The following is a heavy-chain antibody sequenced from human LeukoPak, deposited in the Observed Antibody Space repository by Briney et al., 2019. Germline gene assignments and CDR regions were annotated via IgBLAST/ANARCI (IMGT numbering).Heavy chain of an antibody. V-gene: IGHV1-69*13. CDR1: GGTFSSYA. J-gene: IGHJ5*02. CDR2: IISIFGTA. Sequence: GASVKVSCTASGGTFSSYAISWVRQAPGQGLEWMGGIISIFGTANYAQKFQGRVTITADESTSTAYMELSSLRSEDTAVYYCARDSVGCGDYACNWFDPWGQGTLVTVSS. CDR3: ARDSVGCGDYACNWFDP. D-gene: IGHD4-17*01.